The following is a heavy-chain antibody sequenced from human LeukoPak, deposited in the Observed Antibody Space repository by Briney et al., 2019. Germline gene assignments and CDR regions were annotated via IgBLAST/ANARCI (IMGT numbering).Heavy chain of an antibody. J-gene: IGHJ5*02. D-gene: IGHD3-10*01. V-gene: IGHV4-34*01. CDR2: INHTGST. Sequence: PSETLSLTCAVYGGSFSGYYWSWIRQPPGKGLEWIGEINHTGSTSYNPSLKSRVTMSVDTSKNQFSLKLSSVTAADTAVYYCARGGYYGSGNDFRFDPWGQGTLVTVSS. CDR1: GGSFSGYY. CDR3: ARGGYYGSGNDFRFDP.